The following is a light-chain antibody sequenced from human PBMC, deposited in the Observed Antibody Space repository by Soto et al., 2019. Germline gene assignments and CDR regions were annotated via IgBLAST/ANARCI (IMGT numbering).Light chain of an antibody. Sequence: DIQMTQSPSSLSASVGDRVTITCRASQAITSSVNWYQQKPGKAPNLLIYAASHLQSGVPSRFTGSGSGTDFTLTISSLQPEDFATYYCQQSYSTPEWTFGQGTKVEMK. V-gene: IGKV1-39*01. CDR1: QAITSS. J-gene: IGKJ1*01. CDR2: AAS. CDR3: QQSYSTPEWT.